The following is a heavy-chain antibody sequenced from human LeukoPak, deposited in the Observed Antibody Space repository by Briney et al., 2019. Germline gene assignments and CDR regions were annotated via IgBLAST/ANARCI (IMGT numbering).Heavy chain of an antibody. Sequence: QSGGSLRLSCAASGFTFSSYAMHWVRQAPGKGLEWVAVISYDGSNKYYADSVKGRFTISRDNSKNTLYLQMNSLRAEDTAVYYCARDTSPLRSWSYYYYYYMDVWGKGTTVTVSS. J-gene: IGHJ6*03. CDR3: ARDTSPLRSWSYYYYYYMDV. D-gene: IGHD6-13*01. V-gene: IGHV3-30*04. CDR1: GFTFSSYA. CDR2: ISYDGSNK.